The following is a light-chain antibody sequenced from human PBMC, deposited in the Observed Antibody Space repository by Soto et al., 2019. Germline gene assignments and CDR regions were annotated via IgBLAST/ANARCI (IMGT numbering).Light chain of an antibody. CDR3: QQYDSTPVYT. J-gene: IGKJ2*01. Sequence: EIVLTQSPGTLSLSPGERATLSCRASQSVRGSYLAWYRQRPGQAPRLLIYGATSRATGIPDRFSGSGSGTDFTLTISRLEPEDFVVYYCQQYDSTPVYTFGQGTKLEIK. V-gene: IGKV3-20*01. CDR1: QSVRGSY. CDR2: GAT.